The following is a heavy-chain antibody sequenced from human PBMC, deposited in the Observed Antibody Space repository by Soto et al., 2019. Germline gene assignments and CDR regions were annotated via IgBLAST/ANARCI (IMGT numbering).Heavy chain of an antibody. CDR3: ARSHRDNWGSPDYFDY. CDR2: IYYNGDT. J-gene: IGHJ4*02. V-gene: IGHV4-31*03. CDR1: GGSISSGGYY. Sequence: TLSLTCTVSGGSISSGGYYWSWIRQHPGKGLEWIGYIYYNGDTYYNPSLKSRVSISIDTSKNQFSLRLTSVTAADTAVYYCARSHRDNWGSPDYFDYWGQGTLVTVSS. D-gene: IGHD7-27*01.